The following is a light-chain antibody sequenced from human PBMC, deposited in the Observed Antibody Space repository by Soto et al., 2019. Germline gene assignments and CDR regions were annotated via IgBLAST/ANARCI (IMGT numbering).Light chain of an antibody. CDR3: QQRSNWPGT. V-gene: IGKV3-11*01. Sequence: EIVLTQSPATLSLSPGERDTLSCRASQRVSSYLAGYHQKPGQAPRLLIYDASNRATGIPARFSGSGSGTDVTLTISSLEPGDLSVYYCQQRSNWPGTLVQWNKGEIK. CDR2: DAS. CDR1: QRVSSY. J-gene: IGKJ1*01.